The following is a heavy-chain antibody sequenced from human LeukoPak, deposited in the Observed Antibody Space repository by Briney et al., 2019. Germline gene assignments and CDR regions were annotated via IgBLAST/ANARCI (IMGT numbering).Heavy chain of an antibody. CDR3: ARGTRGVNSPYFDY. J-gene: IGHJ4*02. CDR1: GYTFTNYG. Sequence: GASVKVSCKASGYTFTNYGITWVRQAPGQGLEWMGWISAYNGNTNYAQKLQGRVTMTTDTSTSTAYMELRSLRSDDTAVYYCARGTRGVNSPYFDYWGQGTLVTVSS. CDR2: ISAYNGNT. V-gene: IGHV1-18*01. D-gene: IGHD4-23*01.